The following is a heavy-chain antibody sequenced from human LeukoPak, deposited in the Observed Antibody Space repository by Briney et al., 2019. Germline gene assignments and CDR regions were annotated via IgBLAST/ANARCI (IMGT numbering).Heavy chain of an antibody. J-gene: IGHJ6*02. Sequence: SEILSLTCTVSGGSMSGYYWSWIRQPPGKGLQWIAYVYSSGSTNYNPSLKSRVTISVDTFKNQFSLRLNSVTAADTAVYYCARGRCTSTMCYAGDFDIAVWGQGTTVTVSS. CDR2: VYSSGST. CDR1: GGSMSGYY. D-gene: IGHD2-2*01. V-gene: IGHV4-59*01. CDR3: ARGRCTSTMCYAGDFDIAV.